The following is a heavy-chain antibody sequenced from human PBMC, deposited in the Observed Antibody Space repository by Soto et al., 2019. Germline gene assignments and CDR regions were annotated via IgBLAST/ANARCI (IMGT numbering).Heavy chain of an antibody. J-gene: IGHJ4*02. CDR2: ISGSGGST. CDR1: GFTFSSYA. Sequence: SLRLSCAASGFTFSSYAMSWVRQAPGKGLEWVSAISGSGGSTYYADSVKGRFTISRDNSKNTLYLQMNSLRAEDTAVYYCARDRPYSSGWYVYWGQGTLVTVSS. CDR3: ARDRPYSSGWYVY. V-gene: IGHV3-23*01. D-gene: IGHD6-19*01.